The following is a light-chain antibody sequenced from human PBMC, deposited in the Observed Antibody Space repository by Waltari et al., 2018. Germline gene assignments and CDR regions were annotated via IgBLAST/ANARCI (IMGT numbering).Light chain of an antibody. J-gene: IGLJ1*01. V-gene: IGLV1-51*02. CDR2: ENN. CDR3: GTWDSSLVYV. Sequence: QSVLTQPPSVSAAPGQKVTIYCSGRSSNVGTNYVSWSHHLPGTAPKLLIYENNKRPSGIPDRFSGSRSGTSATLGITGLQTGDEADYYCGTWDSSLVYVFGTGTKVTVL. CDR1: SSNVGTNY.